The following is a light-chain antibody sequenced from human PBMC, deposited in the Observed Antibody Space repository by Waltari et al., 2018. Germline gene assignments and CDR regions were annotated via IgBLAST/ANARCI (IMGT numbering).Light chain of an antibody. CDR3: SSYAGSKGVV. V-gene: IGLV2-8*01. Sequence: QSALTQPPSASGSPGQSVTISCTGASSDVGGYKYVSWYQQHPGKAPKLLIYEVSQRPSGVPVRLSGSKSGNTASLTVSGLQAEDEADYYCSSYAGSKGVVFGGGTKLTVL. CDR2: EVS. J-gene: IGLJ2*01. CDR1: SSDVGGYKY.